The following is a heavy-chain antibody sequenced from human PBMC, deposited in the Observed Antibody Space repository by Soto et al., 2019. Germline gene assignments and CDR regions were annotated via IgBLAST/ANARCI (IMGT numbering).Heavy chain of an antibody. CDR2: IYWNHDK. D-gene: IGHD2-15*01. V-gene: IGHV2-5*01. Sequence: QITLKESGPTLVKPTQTLTLICTFSVFSISTSGVGVGWIRQPPGKALEWLALIYWNHDKRYRPSLKSRLTSTKDTAKKQVVLTMTNIDPVDTATYYFAHRRWSASKRGFGYWGQGTLVTVSS. CDR1: VFSISTSGVG. CDR3: AHRRWSASKRGFGY. J-gene: IGHJ4*02.